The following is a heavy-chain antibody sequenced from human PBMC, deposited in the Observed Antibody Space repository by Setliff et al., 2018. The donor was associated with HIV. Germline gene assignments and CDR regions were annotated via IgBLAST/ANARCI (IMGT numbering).Heavy chain of an antibody. CDR2: INPSGDAT. D-gene: IGHD3-22*01. Sequence: GASEKVSCKASGYIFTDYYMHWVRQAPGHGLEWMGIINPSGDATTYAQKFQGRVIMTRDTSTNTLYMALSNLRSDDTAVYYCAKYPYYYESSGYSYFDYWGQGTLVTVSS. J-gene: IGHJ4*02. V-gene: IGHV1-46*01. CDR3: AKYPYYYESSGYSYFDY. CDR1: GYIFTDYY.